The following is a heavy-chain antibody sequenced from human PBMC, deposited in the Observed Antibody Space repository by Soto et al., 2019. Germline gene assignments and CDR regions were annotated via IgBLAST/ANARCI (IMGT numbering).Heavy chain of an antibody. V-gene: IGHV4-59*11. CDR3: ARANWYSEY. CDR1: GGSINNHY. J-gene: IGHJ4*02. D-gene: IGHD7-27*01. CDR2: IYYTGST. Sequence: QVHLQESGPGLVKPSETLSLTCNVSGGSINNHYWSWIRQPPGKGLEWIGYIYYTGSTNYNPSLKSRVTMSVDTSKNQFSLNLTSLTAADTAIYYCARANWYSEYWGQGTLITVSS.